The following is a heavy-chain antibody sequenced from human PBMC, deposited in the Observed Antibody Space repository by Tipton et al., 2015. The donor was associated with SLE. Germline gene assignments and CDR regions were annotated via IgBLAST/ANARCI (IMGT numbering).Heavy chain of an antibody. CDR3: AKDYGDPYNYYYGMDV. CDR2: ISYDGGNE. CDR1: GFTFSNYA. V-gene: IGHV3-30*04. D-gene: IGHD4-17*01. Sequence: SLRLSCVASGFTFSNYALHWVRQAPGKGLEWVALISYDGGNEKYADFVKGRFTISRDNSKNTLYLQMNSLRTEDTAVYYCAKDYGDPYNYYYGMDVWGQGTTVAVSS. J-gene: IGHJ6*02.